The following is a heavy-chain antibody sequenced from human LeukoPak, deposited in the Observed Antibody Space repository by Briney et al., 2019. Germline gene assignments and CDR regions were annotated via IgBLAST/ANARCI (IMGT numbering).Heavy chain of an antibody. CDR3: ARRPPYYGSGSYYYYYMDV. CDR1: GYSMTSDYY. J-gene: IGHJ6*03. CDR2: IFRSGGT. Sequence: SETLSLTCAVYGYSMTSDYYWGWIRQPPGKGLEWIGSIFRSGGTYYNPSLKSRVTISVDTSKNQFSLKLSSVTAADTAVYYCARRPPYYGSGSYYYYYMDVWGKGTTVTVSS. D-gene: IGHD3-10*01. V-gene: IGHV4-38-2*01.